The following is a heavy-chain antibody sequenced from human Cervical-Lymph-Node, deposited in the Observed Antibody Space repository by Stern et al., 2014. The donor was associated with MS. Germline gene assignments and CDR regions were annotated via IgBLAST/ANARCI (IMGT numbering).Heavy chain of an antibody. V-gene: IGHV1-69*09. D-gene: IGHD2-15*01. J-gene: IGHJ5*02. CDR1: GGTFSSSYA. Sequence: VQLVESGAEVKKPGSSVNVSCKASGGTFSSSYAITWMRQAPGQGLEWMRRIIPILGLPNYAQKFQGRVTIPADTSTSTAYMELSSLRSEDTAVYYCARGVVSNRAAATLHNLFDPWGQGTLVTVSS. CDR3: ARGVVSNRAAATLHNLFDP. CDR2: IIPILGLP.